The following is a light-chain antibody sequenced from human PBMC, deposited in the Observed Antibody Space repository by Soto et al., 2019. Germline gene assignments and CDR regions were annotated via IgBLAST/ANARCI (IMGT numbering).Light chain of an antibody. J-gene: IGKJ1*01. V-gene: IGKV1-5*01. CDR3: QQYNSYSSP. Sequence: DIQMTQSPSALSASVGDRVTITCRASQSISTWLAWYQQKPGKAPKLLIYDASSLESGVPSRFSGSGVGKEFTLTISSLQPDDFATYYCQQYNSYSSPFGQGTKVEIK. CDR2: DAS. CDR1: QSISTW.